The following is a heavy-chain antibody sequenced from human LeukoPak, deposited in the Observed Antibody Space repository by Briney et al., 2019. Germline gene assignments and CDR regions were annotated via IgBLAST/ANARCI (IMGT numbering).Heavy chain of an antibody. J-gene: IGHJ4*02. CDR1: GGSISSYY. D-gene: IGHD1-26*01. V-gene: IGHV4-4*07. CDR2: IYTSGST. Sequence: PSETLSLTCTVSGGSISSYYWSWIRQPAGKGLEWIGRIYTSGSTNYNPSLKSRVIMSVDTSKNQFSLKLSSVTAADTAVYYCAREYSGSNSLTVDYWGQGTLVTVSS. CDR3: AREYSGSNSLTVDY.